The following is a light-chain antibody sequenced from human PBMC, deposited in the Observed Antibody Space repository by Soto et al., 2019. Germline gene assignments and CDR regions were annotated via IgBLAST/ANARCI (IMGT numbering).Light chain of an antibody. CDR3: QQYYNIPRT. CDR1: QSVLYSSNNKNY. V-gene: IGKV4-1*01. J-gene: IGKJ1*01. Sequence: DIVMTQSPDSLAVSLSERATINCKSSQSVLYSSNNKNYLAWYQQKPGQSPMLLIYWASTRESGVPDRFSGGGSGTDFTLTITSLQAEDAAVYYCQQYYNIPRTFGQGTNVEIK. CDR2: WAS.